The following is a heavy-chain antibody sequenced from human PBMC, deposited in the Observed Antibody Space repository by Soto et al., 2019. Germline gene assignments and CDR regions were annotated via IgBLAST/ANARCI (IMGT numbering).Heavy chain of an antibody. V-gene: IGHV3-49*03. CDR3: TRAWGDYGDYPDAFDI. Sequence: GGSLRLSCTASGFTFGDYAMSWFRQAPGKGLEWVGFIRSKAYGGTTEYAASVKGRFTISRDDSKSIAYLQMNSLKTEDTAVYYCTRAWGDYGDYPDAFDIWGQGTMVTVSS. CDR2: IRSKAYGGTT. J-gene: IGHJ3*02. D-gene: IGHD4-17*01. CDR1: GFTFGDYA.